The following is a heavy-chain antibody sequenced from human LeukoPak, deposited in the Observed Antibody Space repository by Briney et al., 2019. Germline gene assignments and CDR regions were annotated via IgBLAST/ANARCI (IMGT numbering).Heavy chain of an antibody. CDR2: IYYSGST. CDR1: GGSISSSSYY. CDR3: ARDKIVVVPHDAFDI. D-gene: IGHD2-21*01. J-gene: IGHJ3*02. V-gene: IGHV4-39*07. Sequence: SETLSLTCTVSGGSISSSSYYWGWIRLPPGKGLEWIGSIYYSGSTYYNPSLKSRVTISVDTSKNQFSLKLSSVTAADTAVYYCARDKIVVVPHDAFDIWGQGTMVTVSS.